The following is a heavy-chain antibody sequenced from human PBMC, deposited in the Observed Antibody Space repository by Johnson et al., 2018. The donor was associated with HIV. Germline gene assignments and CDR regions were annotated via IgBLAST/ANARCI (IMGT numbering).Heavy chain of an antibody. Sequence: VQLVESGGGLVQPGGSLRLSCAASGFTFSSNWMNWVRQAPGKGLQWVANIKEDGSEKYYVDSVRGQFTISRDNAKNSLYLQMNSLRVEDTAVYYCARPIARGASDIWGQGTMVTVSS. V-gene: IGHV3-7*05. CDR3: ARPIARGASDI. D-gene: IGHD3-10*01. J-gene: IGHJ3*02. CDR2: IKEDGSEK. CDR1: GFTFSSNW.